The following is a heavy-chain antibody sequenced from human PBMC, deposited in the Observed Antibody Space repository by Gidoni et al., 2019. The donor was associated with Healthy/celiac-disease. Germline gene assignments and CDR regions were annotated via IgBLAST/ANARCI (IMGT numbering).Heavy chain of an antibody. CDR2: IYYSGST. D-gene: IGHD1-26*01. CDR3: AREHGY. V-gene: IGHV4-39*01. CDR1: GGSIRSSSYY. Sequence: QLQLQESGPGLVKPSETLSLTCTVSGGSIRSSSYYWGWIRQPPGKGLGWIGSIYYSGSTYYTPSLKSRVTISVDTSKNQFSLKLSSVTAADTAVYYCAREHGYWGQGTLVTVSS. J-gene: IGHJ4*02.